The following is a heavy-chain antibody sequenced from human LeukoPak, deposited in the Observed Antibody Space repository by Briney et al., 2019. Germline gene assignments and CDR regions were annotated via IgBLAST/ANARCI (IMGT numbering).Heavy chain of an antibody. J-gene: IGHJ4*02. Sequence: SETLSLTCTVYGGSSSGYYWSWIRQPPGKWLEWIGEINHSGSTNYNPSLKSRVTISVDTSKNQFSLKLSSVTAADTAVYYCARGREDTAMVFDYWGQGTLVTVSS. D-gene: IGHD5-18*01. CDR2: INHSGST. CDR3: ARGREDTAMVFDY. CDR1: GGSSSGYY. V-gene: IGHV4-34*01.